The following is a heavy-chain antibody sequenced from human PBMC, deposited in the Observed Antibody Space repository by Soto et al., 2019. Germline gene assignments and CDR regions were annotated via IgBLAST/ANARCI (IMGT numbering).Heavy chain of an antibody. V-gene: IGHV4-59*01. CDR1: GGSISSYY. J-gene: IGHJ6*02. CDR3: ASSDIAAAGFYYYGMDV. Sequence: SETLSLTCTVSGGSISSYYWSWIRQPPGKGLEWIGYIYYSGSTNYNPSLKSRVTISVDTSKNQFSLKLSSVTAADTAVYYCASSDIAAAGFYYYGMDVWGRGTTVTVSS. CDR2: IYYSGST. D-gene: IGHD6-13*01.